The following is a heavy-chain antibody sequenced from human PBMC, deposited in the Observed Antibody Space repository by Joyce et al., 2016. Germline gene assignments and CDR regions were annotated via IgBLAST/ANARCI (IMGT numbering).Heavy chain of an antibody. D-gene: IGHD3-16*01. CDR1: GSTFSTSS. Sequence: QLVESGGGVVKPGGSLRLSCEASGSTFSTSSMSWFRQAPGKGLGWVAAISDTSYSIFHAETVRGRFTGSRDNAKKTLYLQMNSLRAEDSAVFYCARGGISYYYAMDVWGQGTTVTVSS. V-gene: IGHV3-21*01. J-gene: IGHJ6*02. CDR2: ISDTSYSI. CDR3: ARGGISYYYAMDV.